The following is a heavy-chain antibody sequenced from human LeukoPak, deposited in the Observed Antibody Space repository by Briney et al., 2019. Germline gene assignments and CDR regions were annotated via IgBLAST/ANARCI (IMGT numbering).Heavy chain of an antibody. CDR2: INPSGGST. CDR3: ARDFRSSGSGAYYYYMDV. J-gene: IGHJ6*03. Sequence: ASVKVSCKASGYTFTSYYMHWVRQAPGQGLEWMGIINPSGGSTSYAQKFQGRVTITADKSTSTAYMELSSLRSEDTAVYYCARDFRSSGSGAYYYYMDVWGKGTTVTVSS. V-gene: IGHV1-46*01. D-gene: IGHD3-10*01. CDR1: GYTFTSYY.